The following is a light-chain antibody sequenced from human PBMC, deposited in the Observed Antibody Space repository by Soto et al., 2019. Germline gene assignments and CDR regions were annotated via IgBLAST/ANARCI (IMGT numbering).Light chain of an antibody. J-gene: IGKJ4*01. CDR2: KAS. V-gene: IGKV1-5*03. CDR3: QQSYSTPLT. Sequence: DLQMTQSPSTRSGSVGYRVTITCRASRTIMIGLSCDQQNQGKAPKLHIYKASTLKSRVPSSVSGSGSGTEFTITISSLQPEAFATYYCQQSYSTPLTFGGGTKVDIK. CDR1: RTIMIG.